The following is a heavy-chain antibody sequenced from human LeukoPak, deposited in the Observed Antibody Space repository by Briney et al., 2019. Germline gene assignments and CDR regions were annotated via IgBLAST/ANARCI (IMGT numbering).Heavy chain of an antibody. V-gene: IGHV3-7*03. CDR2: IKQDGSEK. D-gene: IGHD6-13*01. CDR1: GFTFSSSW. Sequence: GGSLRLSCVASGFTFSSSWMSWVRQAPGKGLEWVANIKQDGSEKSYVESVKGRFTISRDNAKNSLYLQMNSLRAEDTAVYYCARAVASADSYWGQGTLVTVSS. J-gene: IGHJ4*02. CDR3: ARAVASADSY.